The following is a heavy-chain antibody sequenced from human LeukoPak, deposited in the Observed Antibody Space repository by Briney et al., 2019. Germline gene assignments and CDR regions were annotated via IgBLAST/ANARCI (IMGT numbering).Heavy chain of an antibody. CDR3: ARGSSTSYYYYGMDV. D-gene: IGHD2-2*01. V-gene: IGHV3-23*01. J-gene: IGHJ6*02. Sequence: GGSLRLSCAASGFTFSSYAMSWVRQAPGKGLEWVSAIGGSGGSTYYADSVKGRFTISRDNSKNTLYLQMNSLRAEDTAVYYCARGSSTSYYYYGMDVWGQGTTVTVSS. CDR1: GFTFSSYA. CDR2: IGGSGGST.